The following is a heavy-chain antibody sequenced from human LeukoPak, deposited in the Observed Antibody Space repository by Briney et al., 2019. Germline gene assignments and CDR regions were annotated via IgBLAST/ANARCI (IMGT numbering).Heavy chain of an antibody. CDR2: INPNSGDT. V-gene: IGHV1-2*06. CDR1: GYTFSGSY. Sequence: ASVKVSCKTSGYTFSGSYIHWVRQAPGQGLEWMGRINPNSGDTNYAQNFQGRVTMTRDTSITTAYMELSSLTSDETAVYFCARSAENCNNGVCFTDYYMDVWGKGTTVTVSS. CDR3: ARSAENCNNGVCFTDYYMDV. J-gene: IGHJ6*03. D-gene: IGHD2-8*01.